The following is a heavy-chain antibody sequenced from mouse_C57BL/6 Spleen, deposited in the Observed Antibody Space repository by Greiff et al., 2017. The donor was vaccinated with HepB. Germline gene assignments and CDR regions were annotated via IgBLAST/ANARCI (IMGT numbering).Heavy chain of an antibody. CDR2: IDPETGGT. CDR1: GYTFTDYE. Sequence: QVQLQQSGAELVRPGASVTLSCKASGYTFTDYEMHWVKQTPVHGLEWIGAIDPETGGTAYNQKFKGKAILTADKSSSTAYMELRSLTSQDSAVYYCTRPYYYGSFAYWGQGTLVTVSA. CDR3: TRPYYYGSFAY. V-gene: IGHV1-15*01. D-gene: IGHD1-1*01. J-gene: IGHJ3*01.